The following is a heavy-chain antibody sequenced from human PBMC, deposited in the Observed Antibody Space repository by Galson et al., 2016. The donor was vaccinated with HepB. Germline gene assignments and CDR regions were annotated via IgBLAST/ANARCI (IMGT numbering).Heavy chain of an antibody. D-gene: IGHD3-16*01. CDR2: ISGSGGST. Sequence: SLRLSCAASGFTFINYAMTWVRQAPGKGLEWVSSISGSGGSTYYADSVKGRFTISRDNSKNTLYLQMNSLRDEDTAVYYCARDGGIPGAAFVIWGQGTMVTVSS. V-gene: IGHV3-23*01. J-gene: IGHJ3*02. CDR3: ARDGGIPGAAFVI. CDR1: GFTFINYA.